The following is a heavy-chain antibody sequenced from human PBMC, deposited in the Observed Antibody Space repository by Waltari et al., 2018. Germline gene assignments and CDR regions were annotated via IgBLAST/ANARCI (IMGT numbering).Heavy chain of an antibody. CDR3: ARGVGSPHYFYGMDV. J-gene: IGHJ6*02. D-gene: IGHD1-26*01. CDR1: GGSFIAYL. CDR2: INHSGST. V-gene: IGHV4-34*01. Sequence: QVQLQQWGAGLLKPSETLSLTCAVYGGSFIAYLWSWIRQSPGKGLEWVGEINHSGSTNYNPSLKSRVTISVDTSKNQFSLKLSSMTAADTAVYYCARGVGSPHYFYGMDVWGQGTTVTVSS.